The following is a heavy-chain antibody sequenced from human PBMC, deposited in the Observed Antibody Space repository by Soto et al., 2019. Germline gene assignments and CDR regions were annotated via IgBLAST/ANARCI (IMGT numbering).Heavy chain of an antibody. D-gene: IGHD2-15*01. Sequence: EVQLLESGGGLVQAGESLRLSCAASGFTFSSYAMIWVRQAPGKGLEWVSVLGGSGGSTYYADSVKGRFTISRDNSQNTLYLQMNILRAEDTAVYYCAKERRGNYCGGGTCYYPDYWGPGTLVTVSS. V-gene: IGHV3-23*01. CDR1: GFTFSSYA. J-gene: IGHJ4*02. CDR2: LGGSGGST. CDR3: AKERRGNYCGGGTCYYPDY.